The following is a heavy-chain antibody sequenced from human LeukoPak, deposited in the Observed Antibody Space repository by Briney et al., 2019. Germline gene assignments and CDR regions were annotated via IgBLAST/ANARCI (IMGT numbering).Heavy chain of an antibody. CDR1: GFTFSSYW. J-gene: IGHJ4*02. Sequence: PGGSLRLSCAASGFTFSSYWMSWVRQAPGKGLEWVANMKQDGSEKCYVDSVKGRFTISRDKSKNTLYLQMNSLRAEDTAVYYCAKGAYDYIEIAYFDYWGQGSLVTVSS. CDR2: MKQDGSEK. CDR3: AKGAYDYIEIAYFDY. V-gene: IGHV3-7*03. D-gene: IGHD5-12*01.